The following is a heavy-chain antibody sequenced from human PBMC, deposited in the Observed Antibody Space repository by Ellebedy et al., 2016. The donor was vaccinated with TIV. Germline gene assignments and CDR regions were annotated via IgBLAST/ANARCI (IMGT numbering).Heavy chain of an antibody. CDR1: GFTFSSYW. V-gene: IGHV3-74*01. Sequence: GESLKISCAASGFTFSSYWMHWVRQAPGKGLVWVSRTDSDESGTSSADSVKGRFTISRDNAKNTLYLQMNSLRAEDTAVYYCARGTGSDQLRFGMDVWGQGPTVTVS. CDR2: TDSDESGT. J-gene: IGHJ6*02. CDR3: ARGTGSDQLRFGMDV. D-gene: IGHD3/OR15-3a*01.